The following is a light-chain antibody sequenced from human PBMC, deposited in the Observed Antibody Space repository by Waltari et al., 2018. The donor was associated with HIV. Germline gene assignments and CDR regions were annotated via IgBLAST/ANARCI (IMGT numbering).Light chain of an antibody. CDR3: QQYYSCCT. Sequence: DIQMTQSPSTLSASVGDRVTNTCRASQSVSTRLAWYQQKPGKAPHLLIYKASDLEGGVPSRFSGSGSGTEFTLTISSLQPDDFATYYCQQYYSCCTFGQGTKLEIK. V-gene: IGKV1-5*03. CDR2: KAS. J-gene: IGKJ2*01. CDR1: QSVSTR.